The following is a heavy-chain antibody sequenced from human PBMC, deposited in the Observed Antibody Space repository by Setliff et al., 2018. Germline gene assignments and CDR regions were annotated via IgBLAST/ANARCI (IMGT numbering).Heavy chain of an antibody. D-gene: IGHD2-2*01. V-gene: IGHV3-7*01. Sequence: PGGSLRLSCAASGFTFSSYWMSWVRQAPGKGLEWVANIKQDGSEKYYVDSVKGRFTISRDNAKNSLYLQMNSLRAEDTAVYYCARVTKPAAISYYYYMDVWGKGTTVTVSS. CDR3: ARVTKPAAISYYYYMDV. CDR2: IKQDGSEK. CDR1: GFTFSSYW. J-gene: IGHJ6*03.